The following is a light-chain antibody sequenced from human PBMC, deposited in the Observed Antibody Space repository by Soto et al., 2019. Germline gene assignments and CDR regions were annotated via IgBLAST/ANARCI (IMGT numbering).Light chain of an antibody. CDR1: SSNIGAGYD. V-gene: IGLV1-40*01. Sequence: QSVLTQPPSVSGAPGQRVTISCTGSSSNIGAGYDVHWYQQLPGTAPKLLICGNNNRPSGVPDRFSGSKSGTSASLAITGLQAEDGADYYCQSYDSRLSGSVFGTGTKVTVL. J-gene: IGLJ1*01. CDR2: GNN. CDR3: QSYDSRLSGSV.